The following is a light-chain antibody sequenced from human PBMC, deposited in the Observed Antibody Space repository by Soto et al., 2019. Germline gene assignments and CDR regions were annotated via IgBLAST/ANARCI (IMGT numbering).Light chain of an antibody. Sequence: EIVMTQSPATLSVSPGERGTLSCRASQDINDNLAWYQQKPGQAPRLVIYASTRATGIPARFSGSGSGTEFTLTISSLQSEDFAVYYCQQYYNWPLTFGQGTELEIK. CDR1: QDINDN. V-gene: IGKV3-15*01. CDR2: AS. CDR3: QQYYNWPLT. J-gene: IGKJ2*01.